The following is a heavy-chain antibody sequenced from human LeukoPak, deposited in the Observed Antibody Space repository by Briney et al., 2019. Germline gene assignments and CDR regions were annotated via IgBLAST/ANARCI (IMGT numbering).Heavy chain of an antibody. CDR3: ARARRVVPVAGRGNWFDP. Sequence: PSETLSLTCTVFGGSISSSSYYWGWIRQPPGKGLEWLGIIYYTGNTYSNPSLKSRVTISVDTSKNQFSLKLSSVTAADTAVYYCARARRVVPVAGRGNWFDPWGQGTLVTVSS. CDR2: IYYTGNT. J-gene: IGHJ5*02. CDR1: GGSISSSSYY. D-gene: IGHD6-19*01. V-gene: IGHV4-39*01.